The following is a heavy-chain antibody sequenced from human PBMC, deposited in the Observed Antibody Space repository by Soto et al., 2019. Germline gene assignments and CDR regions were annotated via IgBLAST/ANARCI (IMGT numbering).Heavy chain of an antibody. CDR3: AKAPRGGVIITTHSAHIDY. CDR2: INPDGGST. Sequence: QVQLVQSGAEVKKPGASVMLSCKASGYTFTSYYMHWVRQAPGQGLEWMGIINPDGGSTRYAQKFQGRVHKTRDTSTRTFHMELSSLRSEDTAMYYCAKAPRGGVIITTHSAHIDYWGQGTLVTVSS. J-gene: IGHJ4*02. D-gene: IGHD3-3*01. CDR1: GYTFTSYY. V-gene: IGHV1-46*01.